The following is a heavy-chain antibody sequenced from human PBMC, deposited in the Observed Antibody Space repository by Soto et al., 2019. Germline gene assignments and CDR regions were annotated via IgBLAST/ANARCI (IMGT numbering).Heavy chain of an antibody. CDR1: GFTVSSNY. Sequence: GGSLRLSCAVSGFTVSSNYMSWVRQAPGKGLEWVSVIYSGGSTYYADSVKGRFTISRDNSKNTLYLQMNSLRAEDTAVYYCARYLDNWNLGSYFDYWGQGTLVTVSS. V-gene: IGHV3-66*01. CDR2: IYSGGST. D-gene: IGHD1-20*01. CDR3: ARYLDNWNLGSYFDY. J-gene: IGHJ4*02.